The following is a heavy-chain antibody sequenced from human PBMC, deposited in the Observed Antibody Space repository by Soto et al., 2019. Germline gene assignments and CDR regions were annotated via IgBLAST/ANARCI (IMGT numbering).Heavy chain of an antibody. CDR1: GFTFSNAW. CDR2: IKSKTDGGTT. V-gene: IGHV3-15*01. CDR3: TTDSLVLRFLEWAFDP. D-gene: IGHD3-3*01. J-gene: IGHJ5*02. Sequence: EVQLVESGGGLVKPGGSLRLSCAASGFTFSNAWMSWVRQAPGKGLEWVGRIKSKTDGGTTDYAAPVKGRFTISRDDSNNTLYLQMNSLKTEDTAVYYCTTDSLVLRFLEWAFDPWGQGTLVTVSS.